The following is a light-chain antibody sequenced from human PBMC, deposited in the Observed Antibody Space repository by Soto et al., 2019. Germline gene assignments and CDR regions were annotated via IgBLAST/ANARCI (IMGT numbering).Light chain of an antibody. V-gene: IGLV2-14*03. J-gene: IGLJ1*01. Sequence: QSALTQPASVSGSPGQSITISCAGTSSDLGAYKYVSWYQQHPDKAPKLILYEVSRRPSGVSNRFSGSKSGNTASLTISGLLAEEEADYSCSSYTNTSTLVFGTGTKVTVL. CDR2: EVS. CDR1: SSDLGAYKY. CDR3: SSYTNTSTLV.